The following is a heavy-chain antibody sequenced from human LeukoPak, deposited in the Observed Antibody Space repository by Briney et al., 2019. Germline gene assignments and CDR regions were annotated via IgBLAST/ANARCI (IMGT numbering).Heavy chain of an antibody. J-gene: IGHJ4*02. CDR2: INHSGST. V-gene: IGHV4-34*01. CDR1: GGSFSGYY. D-gene: IGHD1-26*01. CDR3: ARQAGGY. Sequence: SETLSLTCAVYGGSFSGYYYSWIRQPPGKGLEWIGEINHSGSTNYNPSLKSRVTISVDTSKNQFSLKLGSVTAADTAVYYCARQAGGYWGQGTLVTVSS.